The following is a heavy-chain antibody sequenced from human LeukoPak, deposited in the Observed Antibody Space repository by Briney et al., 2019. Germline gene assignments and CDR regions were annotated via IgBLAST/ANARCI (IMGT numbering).Heavy chain of an antibody. Sequence: ASVKVSCKASGYTFTSYDTNWVRQATGQGLEWMGWMNPNSGNTGYAQKFQGRVTMTRNTSISTAYMELSSLRSEDTAVYYCARGARYPLGPRGTDYYYYYYMDVWGKGTTVTVSS. CDR2: MNPNSGNT. D-gene: IGHD3-16*01. J-gene: IGHJ6*03. CDR3: ARGARYPLGPRGTDYYYYYYMDV. CDR1: GYTFTSYD. V-gene: IGHV1-8*01.